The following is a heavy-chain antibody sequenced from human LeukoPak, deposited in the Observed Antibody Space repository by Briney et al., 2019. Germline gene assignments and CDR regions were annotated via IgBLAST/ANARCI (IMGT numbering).Heavy chain of an antibody. Sequence: SETLSLTCTVSGGSFNNYYWNWIRQPPGKGLEWIAYIYYGGNTNYNPSLKSRVTISVDTSKKQISLKLSSVTAADTAVYYRARRPDYYDGNGYRNIYYYGMDVWGQGTTVTVSS. CDR2: IYYGGNT. CDR3: ARRPDYYDGNGYRNIYYYGMDV. D-gene: IGHD3-22*01. V-gene: IGHV4-59*08. CDR1: GGSFNNYY. J-gene: IGHJ6*02.